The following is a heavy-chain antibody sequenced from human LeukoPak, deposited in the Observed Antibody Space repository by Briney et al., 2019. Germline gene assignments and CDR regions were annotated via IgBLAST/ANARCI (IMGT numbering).Heavy chain of an antibody. J-gene: IGHJ4*02. CDR2: ISGSGGST. V-gene: IGHV3-23*01. CDR1: GFTFSSYA. Sequence: GESLRLSCAASGFTFSSYAMNWVRQAPGKGLEWVSAISGSGGSTYYADSVKGRFTISRDNSKNTLYLQMNSLRAEDTAVYYCARGETQLSFDYWGQGTLVTVSS. D-gene: IGHD2-2*01. CDR3: ARGETQLSFDY.